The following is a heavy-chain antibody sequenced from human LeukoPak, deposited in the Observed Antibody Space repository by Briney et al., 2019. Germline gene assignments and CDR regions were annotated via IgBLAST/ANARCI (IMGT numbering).Heavy chain of an antibody. CDR2: INHSGST. J-gene: IGHJ3*02. D-gene: IGHD1-14*01. CDR1: GMSFSGYY. CDR3: AETGEISSI. Sequence: KSSETLSLTCDVYGMSFSGYYWSWIRQPPGKGLEWIGEINHSGSTNYNPSLKSRATLSLDTSKNQFSLNLTSVTAADTAVYYCAETGEISSIWGRGTMVTVSS. V-gene: IGHV4-34*01.